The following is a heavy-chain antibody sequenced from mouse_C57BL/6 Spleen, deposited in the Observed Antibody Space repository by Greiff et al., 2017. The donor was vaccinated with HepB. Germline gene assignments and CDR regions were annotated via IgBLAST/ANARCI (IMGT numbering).Heavy chain of an antibody. CDR1: GYTFTSYW. J-gene: IGHJ2*01. CDR2: IHPNSGST. CDR3: ARVGDGYSYYLDY. D-gene: IGHD2-3*01. Sequence: VQLQQPGAELVKPGASVKLSCKASGYTFTSYWMHWVKQRPGQGLEWIGMIHPNSGSTNYNEKFKSKATLTVDKSSSTAYMQLSSLTSEDSAVYYCARVGDGYSYYLDYWGQGTTLTVSS. V-gene: IGHV1-64*01.